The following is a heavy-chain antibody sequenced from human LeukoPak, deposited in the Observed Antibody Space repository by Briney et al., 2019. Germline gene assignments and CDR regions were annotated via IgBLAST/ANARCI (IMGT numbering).Heavy chain of an antibody. CDR3: AKGKSGGDVDWFDP. CDR1: GFTFGNYA. D-gene: IGHD3-10*01. V-gene: IGHV3-23*01. Sequence: PGGSLRLSCAGPGFTFGNYAMTWVRQAPGKGLEWVSSIIGSGIRTYYADSVRGRFTVSRDNSRNTLYLQMDSLRAEDTALYYCAKGKSGGDVDWFDPWGQGTLVTVSS. CDR2: IIGSGIRT. J-gene: IGHJ5*02.